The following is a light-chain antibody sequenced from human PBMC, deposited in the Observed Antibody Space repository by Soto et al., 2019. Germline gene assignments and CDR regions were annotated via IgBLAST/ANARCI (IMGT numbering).Light chain of an antibody. CDR3: QQRSDSIT. Sequence: EIVLIQSPATLSLSPGERATLSCRASQSVSSHLIWYQQRPGQAPRLLFYDASTRAPGIPARFSGRGSGADFTLTISSLEPEDFAVYYCQQRSDSITFGQGTRLEIK. J-gene: IGKJ5*01. V-gene: IGKV3-11*01. CDR2: DAS. CDR1: QSVSSH.